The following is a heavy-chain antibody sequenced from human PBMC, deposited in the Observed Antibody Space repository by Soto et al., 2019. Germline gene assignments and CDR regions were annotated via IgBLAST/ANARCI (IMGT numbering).Heavy chain of an antibody. D-gene: IGHD3-10*01. J-gene: IGHJ6*02. CDR3: ARDREYYGSGSYYMSYYGMDG. CDR1: GFTFSSYW. CDR2: IKSDGSST. V-gene: IGHV3-74*01. Sequence: GGSLRLSCAVSGFTFSSYWMHWVRQAPGKGLVWVSRIKSDGSSTNYADSVKGRFTISRHNSKNTLYLQMNSLGAEDTAVYYCARDREYYGSGSYYMSYYGMDGWGQGTTVTVSS.